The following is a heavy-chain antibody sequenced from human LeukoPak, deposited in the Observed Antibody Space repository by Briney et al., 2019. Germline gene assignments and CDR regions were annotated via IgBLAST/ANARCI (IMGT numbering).Heavy chain of an antibody. Sequence: GRSLRLSCAASGFTFSDYAMHWVPPAPRKGLEWVSGIRWNSGSTAYADCVKGRFTSSRDNAKNSLYLQMNSLRAEDTALYYCAKGLCGYGVSPSDDWGQGTLVTVSS. V-gene: IGHV3-9*01. CDR3: AKGLCGYGVSPSDD. J-gene: IGHJ4*02. D-gene: IGHD5-12*01. CDR2: IRWNSGST. CDR1: GFTFSDYA.